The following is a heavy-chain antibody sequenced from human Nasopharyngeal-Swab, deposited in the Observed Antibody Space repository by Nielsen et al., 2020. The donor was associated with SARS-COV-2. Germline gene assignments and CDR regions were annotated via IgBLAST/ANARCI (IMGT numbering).Heavy chain of an antibody. D-gene: IGHD3-10*01. J-gene: IGHJ6*02. Sequence: GESLKISCAASGFTFSSYAMHWVRQAPGKGLAWVAVISYDGSNKYYADSVKGRFTISRDNSKNTLYLQMNSLRAEDTAVYYCARDSGAPMDVWGQGTTVTVSS. CDR1: GFTFSSYA. CDR2: ISYDGSNK. CDR3: ARDSGAPMDV. V-gene: IGHV3-30-3*01.